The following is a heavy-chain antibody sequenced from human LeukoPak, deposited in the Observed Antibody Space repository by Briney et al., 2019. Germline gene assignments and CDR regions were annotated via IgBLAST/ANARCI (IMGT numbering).Heavy chain of an antibody. CDR1: GGSFSGYY. V-gene: IGHV4-34*01. Sequence: PSETLSLTCAVYGGSFSGYYWSWIRLPPGKGLEWIGEINHSGSTNYNPSLKSRVTISVDTSKNQFSLRLSSATAADTAVYYCATGGGYNWFDPWGQGTLVTVSS. CDR3: ATGGGYNWFDP. CDR2: INHSGST. J-gene: IGHJ5*02.